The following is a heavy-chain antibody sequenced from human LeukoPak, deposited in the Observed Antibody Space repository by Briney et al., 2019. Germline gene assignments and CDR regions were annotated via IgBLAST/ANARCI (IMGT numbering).Heavy chain of an antibody. Sequence: GGPLRLSCAASGFTFSSYCMSWVRQAPGKGLEWVANIKQDGSEKYYVDSVKGRFTISRDNVKNSLYLQMNSLRAEDTAVYYCARLPDDYGDYKYFQHWGQGTLVTVSS. V-gene: IGHV3-7*01. CDR2: IKQDGSEK. CDR1: GFTFSSYC. J-gene: IGHJ1*01. CDR3: ARLPDDYGDYKYFQH. D-gene: IGHD4-17*01.